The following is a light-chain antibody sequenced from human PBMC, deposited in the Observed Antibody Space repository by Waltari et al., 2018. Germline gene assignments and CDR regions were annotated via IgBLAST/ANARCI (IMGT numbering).Light chain of an antibody. CDR3: QTGDTNTVV. CDR2: EDE. J-gene: IGLJ2*01. V-gene: IGLV3-1*01. Sequence: SFALTQAPSLSVSPGQTATIACSGDALGNKYVCWYQQKPGQSPVLVIFEDEKRPSGIPERFSASNSGNAALLTITGVQALDEAAYYCQTGDTNTVVFGGGTKLTVL. CDR1: ALGNKY.